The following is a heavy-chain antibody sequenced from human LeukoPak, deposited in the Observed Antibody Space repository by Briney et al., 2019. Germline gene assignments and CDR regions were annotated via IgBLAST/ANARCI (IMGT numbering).Heavy chain of an antibody. CDR1: GYTFTDYY. D-gene: IGHD2-15*01. CDR2: VDPEDGET. Sequence: GASVKVSCKVSGYTFTDYYMHWVQQAPGKGLEWMGLVDPEDGETIYAEKFQGRVTITADTSTDTAYMELSSLRSEDTAVYYCAAYQHTPCSGGSCYPDPIYYWGQGTLVTVSS. J-gene: IGHJ4*02. CDR3: AAYQHTPCSGGSCYPDPIYY. V-gene: IGHV1-69-2*01.